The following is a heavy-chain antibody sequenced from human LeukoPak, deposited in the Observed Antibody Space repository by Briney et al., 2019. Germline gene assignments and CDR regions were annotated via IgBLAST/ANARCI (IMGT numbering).Heavy chain of an antibody. CDR2: IYPDDSDT. J-gene: IGHJ4*02. CDR3: ATPYPREYCSSTTCYFNY. Sequence: GESLKISCKVSGYSFATYWIGWVRQMPGRGLEWMGIIYPDDSDTRYSPSFQGQVTISADKSISTAYLQWSSLKASDTAMYYCATPYPREYCSSTTCYFNYWGQGTLVTVSS. V-gene: IGHV5-51*01. CDR1: GYSFATYW. D-gene: IGHD2-2*01.